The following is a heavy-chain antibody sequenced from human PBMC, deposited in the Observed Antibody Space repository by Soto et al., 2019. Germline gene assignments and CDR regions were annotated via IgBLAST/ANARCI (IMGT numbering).Heavy chain of an antibody. CDR3: AGAPPNDDGGHDAFDI. D-gene: IGHD4-17*01. CDR1: GGTFSRHA. CDR2: ILPIVDAT. V-gene: IGHV1-69*12. J-gene: IGHJ3*02. Sequence: QVQLVQSGTEVKKPGSSVKVSCKASGGTFSRHAVNWVRQAPGQGLEWMGAILPIVDATNDAQKFQDRVTITADESTGTVYMELRSLRSEDTAVYFCAGAPPNDDGGHDAFDIWGEGTLVIVSS.